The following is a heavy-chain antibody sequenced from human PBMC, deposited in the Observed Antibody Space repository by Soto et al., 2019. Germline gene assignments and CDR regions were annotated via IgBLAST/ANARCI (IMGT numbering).Heavy chain of an antibody. Sequence: PSETLSLTCTVSGGSVSSGSYYWSWIRQPPGKGLEWIGYIYYSGSTNYNPSLKSRVTISVDTSKNQFSLKLSSVTAADTAVYYCARDWAAAAGTFYYYGMDGWGQGTTVTVSS. V-gene: IGHV4-61*01. CDR3: ARDWAAAAGTFYYYGMDG. CDR2: IYYSGST. CDR1: GGSVSSGSYY. J-gene: IGHJ6*02. D-gene: IGHD6-13*01.